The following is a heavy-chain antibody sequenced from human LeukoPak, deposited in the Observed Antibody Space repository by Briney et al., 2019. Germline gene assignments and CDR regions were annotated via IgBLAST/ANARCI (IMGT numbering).Heavy chain of an antibody. Sequence: SETLSLTCTVSGGSISSYYWSWIRQPPGKGLEWIGYIYYSGSTNYNPSLTSRVTISVDTSKNQFSLKLSSVTAADTAVYYCARVTYDILTRYYYYYMDVWGKGTTVTISS. CDR1: GGSISSYY. V-gene: IGHV4-59*01. D-gene: IGHD3-9*01. CDR2: IYYSGST. J-gene: IGHJ6*03. CDR3: ARVTYDILTRYYYYYMDV.